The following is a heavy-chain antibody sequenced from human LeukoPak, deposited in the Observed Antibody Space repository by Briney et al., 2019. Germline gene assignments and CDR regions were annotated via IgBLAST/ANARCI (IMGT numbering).Heavy chain of an antibody. Sequence: GGSLRLSCAASGFTFSSYAMHWVRQAPGKGLEWVAVISYARSNKYYATSVKGRFTISRDNSKNPLYLQMNILKAEDTAVYYCAMPHDTEYYFDYWGQGTLVTGSS. CDR1: GFTFSSYA. CDR2: ISYARSNK. CDR3: AMPHDTEYYFDY. J-gene: IGHJ4*02. V-gene: IGHV3-30*04.